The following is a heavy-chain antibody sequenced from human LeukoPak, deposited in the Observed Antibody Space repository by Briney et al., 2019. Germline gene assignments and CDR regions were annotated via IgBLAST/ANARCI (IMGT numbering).Heavy chain of an antibody. J-gene: IGHJ3*02. Sequence: SETLSLTCAVYGGSFSNLYWSWLRQPPGKGLEWIGEINHRGSATYNPSLKSRVTISVDTSKNQFSLKLSSVTAADTAVYYCARGWATPDAFDIWGQGTMVTVSS. V-gene: IGHV4-34*01. CDR1: GGSFSNLY. CDR3: ARGWATPDAFDI. CDR2: INHRGSA. D-gene: IGHD5-12*01.